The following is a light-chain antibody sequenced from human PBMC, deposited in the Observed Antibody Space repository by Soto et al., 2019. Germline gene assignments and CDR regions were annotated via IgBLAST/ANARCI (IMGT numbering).Light chain of an antibody. CDR2: SNN. V-gene: IGLV1-47*01. CDR1: SSNIGSNY. Sequence: QSALTQPPSASGTPGQRVTISCSGSSSNIGSNYVYWYQHLPGTAPKLLIDSNNQRPSGVPDRFSGSKSGTSASLAISGLRSEYEADYYCSAWDDSLSGFYVFVTGTKVTVL. J-gene: IGLJ1*01. CDR3: SAWDDSLSGFYV.